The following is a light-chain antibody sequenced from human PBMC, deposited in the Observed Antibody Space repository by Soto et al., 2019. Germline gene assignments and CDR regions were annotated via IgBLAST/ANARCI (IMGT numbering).Light chain of an antibody. CDR3: QQTSSAPFT. CDR1: QNINTY. CDR2: DAA. J-gene: IGKJ3*01. Sequence: DSHITQSPYSLSSAVGDRVTIACRASQNINTYLNWYQQKPGKAPKLLMFDAASLQSGVPSRFSGSGSRTDFTLTITSLQPEDFATYYCQQTSSAPFTFGPGTKVDIK. V-gene: IGKV1-39*01.